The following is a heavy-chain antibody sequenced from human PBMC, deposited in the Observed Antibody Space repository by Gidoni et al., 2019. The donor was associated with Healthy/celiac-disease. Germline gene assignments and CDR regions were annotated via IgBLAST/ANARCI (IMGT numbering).Heavy chain of an antibody. V-gene: IGHV3-7*05. CDR3: ARGAAAGTTYFDY. J-gene: IGHJ4*02. CDR2: IKQDGSEK. D-gene: IGHD6-13*01. CDR1: GFTFSSYW. Sequence: EVQLVESGGGLVQPGGSLRHSCAASGFTFSSYWMSWVRQAPGKGLEWVANIKQDGSEKYYVDSVKGRFTISRDNAKNSLYLQMNSLRAEDTAVYYCARGAAAGTTYFDYWGQGTLVTVSS.